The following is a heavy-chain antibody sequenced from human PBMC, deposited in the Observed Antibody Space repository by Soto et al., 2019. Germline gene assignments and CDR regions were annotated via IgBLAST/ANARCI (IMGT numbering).Heavy chain of an antibody. CDR1: GFTFTTYS. V-gene: IGHV3-48*02. Sequence: EVQLVESGGGLVQPGGSLRLSCAASGFTFTTYSMNWVRQSPGKGLEWVSYSSSSSSTTYYAESVKGRFTIYRDNAKNSLYLQMNSLRDEDTAVYYCARDAGSWGYWGQGTLGTVSS. CDR3: ARDAGSWGY. D-gene: IGHD3-10*01. CDR2: SSSSSSTT. J-gene: IGHJ4*02.